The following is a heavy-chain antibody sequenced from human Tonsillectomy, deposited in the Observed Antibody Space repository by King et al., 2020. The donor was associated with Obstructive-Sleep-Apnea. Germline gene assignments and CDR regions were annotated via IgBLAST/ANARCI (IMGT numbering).Heavy chain of an antibody. Sequence: QLVQSGGGLVQPARSLRLSCAASGFTFDDYAMHWVRQAPGKGLEWVSGITWNSGRIGYADSVKGRFTISRDNAKNPLYLQMNSLRAEDTAFYYCAKDIAVAGMVAFDIWGQGTMVTVSS. D-gene: IGHD6-19*01. V-gene: IGHV3-9*01. CDR2: ITWNSGRI. CDR1: GFTFDDYA. J-gene: IGHJ3*02. CDR3: AKDIAVAGMVAFDI.